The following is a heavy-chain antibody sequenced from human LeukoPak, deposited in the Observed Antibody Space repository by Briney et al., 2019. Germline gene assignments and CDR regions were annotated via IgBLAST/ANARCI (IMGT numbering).Heavy chain of an antibody. CDR3: ARDGGDYDYVWGSYRPLNFDY. D-gene: IGHD3-16*02. J-gene: IGHJ4*02. CDR1: GFTFNSYW. CDR2: IKQDGSDK. V-gene: IGHV3-7*03. Sequence: GGPLRLSCAASGFTFNSYWMSWARQAPGKGLEWVTNIKQDGSDKYYVDSVKGRFTISGDNAKSSLYMQMNSLRDEDMALYYCARDGGDYDYVWGSYRPLNFDYWGQGNVVPVSS.